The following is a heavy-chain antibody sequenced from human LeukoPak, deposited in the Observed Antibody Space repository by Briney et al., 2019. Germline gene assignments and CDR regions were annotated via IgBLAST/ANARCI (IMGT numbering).Heavy chain of an antibody. Sequence: GGSLRLSCAVSGFIFSSSAMSWVRQAPGKGLEWVSAISGGGDDTSYADSARGRFTVSRDNSKNTLYLQMNGLRAEDTAVYYCAKDSRESSGHFPYYYYYHYGLDVWGQGTTVTVSS. CDR1: GFIFSSSA. D-gene: IGHD3-22*01. CDR3: AKDSRESSGHFPYYYYYHYGLDV. CDR2: ISGGGDDT. J-gene: IGHJ6*02. V-gene: IGHV3-23*01.